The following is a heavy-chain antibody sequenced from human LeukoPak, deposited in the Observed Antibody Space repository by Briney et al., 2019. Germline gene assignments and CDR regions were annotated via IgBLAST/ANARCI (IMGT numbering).Heavy chain of an antibody. CDR3: ARDLGQLVPLDV. CDR2: ISSSSTI. V-gene: IGHV3-48*04. Sequence: GGSLRLSCAASGFTFSSYGMHWVRQAPGKGLEWVSYISSSSTIYYADSVKGRFTISRDNAKNSLYLQMNSLRAEDTAVYYCARDLGQLVPLDVWGKGTTVTVSS. D-gene: IGHD6-6*01. CDR1: GFTFSSYG. J-gene: IGHJ6*04.